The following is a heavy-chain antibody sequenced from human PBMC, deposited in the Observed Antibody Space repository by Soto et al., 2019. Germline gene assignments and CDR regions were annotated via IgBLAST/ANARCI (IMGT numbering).Heavy chain of an antibody. D-gene: IGHD5-18*01. V-gene: IGHV3-20*04. Sequence: EVQLVESGGGVVRPGGSLRLSCAASGFTFDDYGMSWVRQAPGKGLEWVSGINWNGGSTGYADSVKGRFTISRDKAKNSLYLQMNSLRAEDTAFYYCARTPLLGAMEPSQFDYWGQGTLVTVSS. CDR1: GFTFDDYG. CDR2: INWNGGST. J-gene: IGHJ4*02. CDR3: ARTPLLGAMEPSQFDY.